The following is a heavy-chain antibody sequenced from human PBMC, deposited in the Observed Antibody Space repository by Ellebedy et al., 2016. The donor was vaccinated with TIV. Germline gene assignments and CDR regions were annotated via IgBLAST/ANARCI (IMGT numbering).Heavy chain of an antibody. CDR3: ARDYGGNSGYFDL. V-gene: IGHV3-21*01. D-gene: IGHD4-23*01. CDR2: ISSRSTYV. Sequence: GESLKISCGGFGCPFSNYNVNWARQAPGEGLEWVSSISSRSTYVYYADSVKGRSAISRDNAKNSLYLQMDSLRVEDTAVYFCARDYGGNSGYFDLWGRGTLVTVSS. CDR1: GCPFSNYN. J-gene: IGHJ4*02.